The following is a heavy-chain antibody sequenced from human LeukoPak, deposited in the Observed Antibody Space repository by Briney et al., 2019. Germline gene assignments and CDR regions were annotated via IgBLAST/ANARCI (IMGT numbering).Heavy chain of an antibody. V-gene: IGHV3-9*01. Sequence: PGGSLRLSCAASGFTFDDYAMPWVRQAPGKGLEWVSGISWNSGSIGYADSVKGRFTISRDNAKNSLYLQMNSLRAEDTALYYCAKDKVGGSYSHYFDYWGQGTLVTVSS. CDR3: AKDKVGGSYSHYFDY. J-gene: IGHJ4*02. CDR2: ISWNSGSI. D-gene: IGHD1-26*01. CDR1: GFTFDDYA.